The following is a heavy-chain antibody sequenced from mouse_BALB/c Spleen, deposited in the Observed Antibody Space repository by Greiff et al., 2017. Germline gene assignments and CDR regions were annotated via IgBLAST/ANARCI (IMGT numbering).Heavy chain of an antibody. CDR2: ISSGSSTI. V-gene: IGHV5-17*02. CDR3: ARSDYSY. J-gene: IGHJ3*01. D-gene: IGHD2-13*01. Sequence: DVMLVESGGGLVQPGGSRKLSCAASGFTFSSFGMHWVRQAPEKGLEWVAYISSGSSTIYYADTVKGRFTISRDNPKNTLFLQMTSLRSEDTAMYYCARSDYSYWGQGTLVTVSA. CDR1: GFTFSSFG.